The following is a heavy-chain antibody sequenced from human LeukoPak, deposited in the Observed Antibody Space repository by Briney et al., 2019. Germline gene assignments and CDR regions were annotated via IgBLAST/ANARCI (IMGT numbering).Heavy chain of an antibody. Sequence: ASVKVSCKASGYTFTSYGISWVRQAPGQGLEWMGWISAYNGNTNYAQKLQGRVTMTTDTSTSTAYMELRSLRSDDTAVYYCARLPLPRGSSVVVPAAIIISYYYYMDVWGKGTTVTVSS. CDR2: ISAYNGNT. CDR3: ARLPLPRGSSVVVPAAIIISYYYYMDV. CDR1: GYTFTSYG. V-gene: IGHV1-18*01. D-gene: IGHD2-2*01. J-gene: IGHJ6*03.